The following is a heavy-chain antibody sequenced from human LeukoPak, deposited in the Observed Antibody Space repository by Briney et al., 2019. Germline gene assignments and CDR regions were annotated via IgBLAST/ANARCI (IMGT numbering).Heavy chain of an antibody. CDR1: GCSFSSGGGG. J-gene: IGHJ3*02. CDR3: GHRHRGVASDI. D-gene: IGHD2-15*01. CDR2: IYENDEK. Sequence: SGPTLVKPTQTLTLTCTFSGCSFSSGGGGVGGIRQPPGGALEWLGVIYENDEKLYSSSLQNRRRITKDTSKNRVVLTMANMAPVDTATSYCGHRHRGVASDIWGQGTMVTVSS. V-gene: IGHV2-5*01.